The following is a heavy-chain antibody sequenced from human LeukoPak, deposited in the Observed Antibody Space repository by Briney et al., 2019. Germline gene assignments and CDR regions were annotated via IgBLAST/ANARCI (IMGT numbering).Heavy chain of an antibody. D-gene: IGHD2-15*01. Sequence: SETLSLPCSVSGAFITSSPYFWGWIRQTPGKGLEWVGSIFYSGTTYYNPSLTSRVTISEDSSKNQFSLRLHSLTAADTAIYYCARGRGYDPVVFYFDSWGQGTAVIVSS. CDR3: ARGRGYDPVVFYFDS. V-gene: IGHV4-39*07. CDR1: GAFITSSPYF. J-gene: IGHJ4*02. CDR2: IFYSGTT.